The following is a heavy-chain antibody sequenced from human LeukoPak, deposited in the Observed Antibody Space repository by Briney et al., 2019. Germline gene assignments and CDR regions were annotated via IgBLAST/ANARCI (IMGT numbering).Heavy chain of an antibody. D-gene: IGHD3-22*01. CDR1: GYSFTSYW. Sequence: GESLKISCKGSGYSFTSYWIGWVRQMPGKGLEWMGIIYPGDSDTRYSPSFQGQVTISADKSISTAYLQWSSLKASDTAMYYCASWYYDSSGNQNYHFDYWGQGTLVTVSS. V-gene: IGHV5-51*01. CDR2: IYPGDSDT. CDR3: ASWYYDSSGNQNYHFDY. J-gene: IGHJ4*02.